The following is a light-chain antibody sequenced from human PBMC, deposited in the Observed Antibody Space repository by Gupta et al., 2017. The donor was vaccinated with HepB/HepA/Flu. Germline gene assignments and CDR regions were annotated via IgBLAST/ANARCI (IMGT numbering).Light chain of an antibody. CDR3: QQSYIIPPA. Sequence: DIQMTQSPSSLSASVGDRVTITCRASQSISTYLNWYQQKPGKAPKVLIYGASTLQSGVPSRFSGSGSGTDFTLTISSLQFEDFATYYCQQSYIIPPAFGHGTKVDIK. V-gene: IGKV1-39*01. J-gene: IGKJ3*01. CDR1: QSISTY. CDR2: GAS.